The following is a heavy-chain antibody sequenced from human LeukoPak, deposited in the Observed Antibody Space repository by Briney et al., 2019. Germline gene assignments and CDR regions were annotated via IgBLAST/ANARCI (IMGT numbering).Heavy chain of an antibody. V-gene: IGHV1-18*01. CDR3: AREPAYYSSGWSSVNWFDP. CDR2: ISAYNGNT. J-gene: IGHJ5*02. Sequence: ASVKVSCKASGYTFTSYGISWVRQAPGQGLEWMGWISAYNGNTNYAQKLQGRVTMTTDTSTSTAYMELRSLRSDDTAVYYCAREPAYYSSGWSSVNWFDPWGQGTLVTVSS. CDR1: GYTFTSYG. D-gene: IGHD6-19*01.